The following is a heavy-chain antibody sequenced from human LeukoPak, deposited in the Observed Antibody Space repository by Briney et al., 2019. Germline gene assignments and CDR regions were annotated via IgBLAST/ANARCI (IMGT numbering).Heavy chain of an antibody. V-gene: IGHV4-61*02. CDR1: GDSISSGDYY. CDR3: ARGHDSIRTFGEVIKSRTRWFDP. J-gene: IGHJ5*02. Sequence: SETLSLTCTVSGDSISSGDYYWSWIRQPAGKGLEWIGRISSSGSTNYNPSLKSRVTISVDTSKNQFSLKLSSVTAADTAVYFCARGHDSIRTFGEVIKSRTRWFDPWGQGTLVTVSS. D-gene: IGHD3-3*01. CDR2: ISSSGST.